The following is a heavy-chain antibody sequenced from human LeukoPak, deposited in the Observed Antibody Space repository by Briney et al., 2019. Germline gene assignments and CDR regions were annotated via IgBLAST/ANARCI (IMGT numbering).Heavy chain of an antibody. CDR2: INPNGGGA. CDR3: ARGGAATGTLPHFDL. J-gene: IGHJ4*02. Sequence: ASVKVSCKASGYTFTGYYVHWVRQAPGQGLEWMGRINPNGGGANYAQKFQDRVTLTSDTSITTAFMDLSRLTSDDTTMYYCARGGAATGTLPHFDLWGQGTLSPSPQ. V-gene: IGHV1-2*06. D-gene: IGHD6-13*01. CDR1: GYTFTGYY.